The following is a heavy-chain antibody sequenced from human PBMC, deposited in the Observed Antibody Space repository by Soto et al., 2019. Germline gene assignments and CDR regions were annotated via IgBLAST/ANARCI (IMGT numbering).Heavy chain of an antibody. V-gene: IGHV1-2*02. J-gene: IGHJ4*02. CDR3: ARDIGTTITSLDY. CDR2: INPNSGGT. D-gene: IGHD5-12*01. CDR1: GYTFTGYY. Sequence: ASVKVSCNTSGYTFTGYYIHWVRPAPGQGLEWMGWINPNSGGTNSAQKFQGRVTMTRDTSISTAYMELSRLRSDDTAVYYCARDIGTTITSLDYWGQGTLVTV.